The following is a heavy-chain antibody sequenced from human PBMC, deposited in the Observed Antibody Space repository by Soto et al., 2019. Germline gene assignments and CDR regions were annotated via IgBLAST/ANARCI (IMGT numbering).Heavy chain of an antibody. CDR3: IQSRCGGDCLQSYASHYYYGMDV. D-gene: IGHD2-21*02. J-gene: IGHJ6*02. CDR2: IYWDDDK. V-gene: IGHV2-5*02. CDR1: GFSLSTSGVG. Sequence: SGPTLVNPTQTLTLTCTFSGFSLSTSGVGVGWIRHPPGKALEWLALIYWDDDKRYSPSLRSRLTINKDTSKNQVVLTMTNMDPVDTATYYCIQSRCGGDCLQSYASHYYYGMDVWGQGTTVTVSS.